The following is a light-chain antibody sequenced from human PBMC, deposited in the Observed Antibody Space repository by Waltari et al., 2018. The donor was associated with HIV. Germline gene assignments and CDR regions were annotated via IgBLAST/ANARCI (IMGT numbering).Light chain of an antibody. V-gene: IGLV1-47*01. Sequence: QSVLTPPPSASETPGHRVTISCSGSSSNIGSNYVYWYRHLPGTAPKLLSYRNNQRPSGVPDRFSGSKSGTSASLAISGLRSEDEADYYCAAWGDSLTSYVFGTGTKVTVL. J-gene: IGLJ1*01. CDR2: RNN. CDR3: AAWGDSLTSYV. CDR1: SSNIGSNY.